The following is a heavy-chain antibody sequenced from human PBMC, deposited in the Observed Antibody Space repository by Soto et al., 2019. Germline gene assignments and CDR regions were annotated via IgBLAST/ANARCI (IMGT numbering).Heavy chain of an antibody. CDR1: GGTFNSYA. CDR2: IIPIFGIA. D-gene: IGHD1-26*01. CDR3: ARVSGSYGAFDI. V-gene: IGHV1-69*10. Sequence: ASVKVSCKASGGTFNSYAISWVRQAPGQGLEWMGGIIPIFGIANYAQKFQGRVTITADKSTSTDYMELSSLRSEDTAVYYCARVSGSYGAFDIWGQGTMVTVSS. J-gene: IGHJ3*02.